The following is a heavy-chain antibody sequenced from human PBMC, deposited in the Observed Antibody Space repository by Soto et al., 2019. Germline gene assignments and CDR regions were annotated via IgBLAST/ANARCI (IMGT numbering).Heavy chain of an antibody. Sequence: PSETLSLTCAVSGASVTNNNWWTWVRQTPGKGLEWIGFIYYGGSTNYNPSLKSRVTISVDTPKNQFSLKLSSVTAADTAVYYCAKNWNWGSLVHWGQGTLVTVSS. D-gene: IGHD7-27*01. CDR3: AKNWNWGSLVH. CDR1: GASVTNNNW. V-gene: IGHV4-4*02. J-gene: IGHJ4*02. CDR2: IYYGGST.